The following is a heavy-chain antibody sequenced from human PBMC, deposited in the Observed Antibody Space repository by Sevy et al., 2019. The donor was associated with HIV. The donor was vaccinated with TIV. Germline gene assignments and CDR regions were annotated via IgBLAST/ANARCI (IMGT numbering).Heavy chain of an antibody. CDR2: ISGRGSNT. Sequence: GGSLRLSCAASGFTFSRHVMSWVRQAPGKGLEWVSGISGRGSNTFYADSVKGRFTISRDNSKNTVDLQMSSLRAEDTALYHCAKDGTYTAIPSYSDYWGRGTLVTVSS. CDR3: AKDGTYTAIPSYSDY. J-gene: IGHJ4*02. D-gene: IGHD2-21*02. CDR1: GFTFSRHV. V-gene: IGHV3-23*01.